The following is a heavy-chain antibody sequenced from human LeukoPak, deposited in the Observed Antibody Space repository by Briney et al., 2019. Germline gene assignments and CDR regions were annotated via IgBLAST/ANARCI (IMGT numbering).Heavy chain of an antibody. Sequence: SETLSLTCTVSGGSISSSSYYWSWIRQHPGKGLEWIGYIYYSGSTFYNPSLKSQLTISLDTSKNQFSLKLSSVTAADTAVYYCARSTYNSGWYGWFDPWGQGTLVTVSS. CDR1: GGSISSSSYY. D-gene: IGHD6-19*01. CDR2: IYYSGST. V-gene: IGHV4-31*01. J-gene: IGHJ5*02. CDR3: ARSTYNSGWYGWFDP.